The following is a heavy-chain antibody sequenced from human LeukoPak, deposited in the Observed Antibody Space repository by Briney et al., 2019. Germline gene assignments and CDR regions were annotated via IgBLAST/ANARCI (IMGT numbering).Heavy chain of an antibody. CDR2: INHSGST. Sequence: SETLSLTCAVYGGSFSGYYWSWIRQPPGKGLEWIGEINHSGSTNYNPFLKSRVTISVDTSKNQFSLKLSSVTAADTAVYYCARDFYEYSFGYWGQGTLVTVSS. D-gene: IGHD3-3*01. V-gene: IGHV4-34*01. CDR1: GGSFSGYY. J-gene: IGHJ4*02. CDR3: ARDFYEYSFGY.